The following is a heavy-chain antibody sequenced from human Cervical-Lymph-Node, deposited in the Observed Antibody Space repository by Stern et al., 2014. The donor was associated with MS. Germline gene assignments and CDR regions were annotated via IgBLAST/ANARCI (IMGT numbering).Heavy chain of an antibody. CDR3: ASLAVAGTGGMDV. Sequence: QLVESGGGLVQPGRSLRLSCVASGFALEDYAMHWVRQVPGKGLEWVSGISWNGNISVYADSVKGRFTFSRDNTKNSMFLQMDSLRTEDTALYYCASLAVAGTGGMDVWGQGTTVTVS. D-gene: IGHD6-19*01. CDR2: ISWNGNIS. V-gene: IGHV3-9*01. J-gene: IGHJ6*02. CDR1: GFALEDYA.